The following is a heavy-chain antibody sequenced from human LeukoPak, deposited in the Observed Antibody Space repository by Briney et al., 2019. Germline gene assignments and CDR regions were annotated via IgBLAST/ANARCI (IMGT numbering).Heavy chain of an antibody. J-gene: IGHJ4*02. Sequence: GGSLRLSCAASGFTFSTYAMSWVRQAPGKGLEWVSAITSSGGSTHYADSVKGRFTISRDNSKNTLYLQMNSLRAEDTAVYYCAKGGAPSGSYADYWGQGTLVTVSS. CDR1: GFTFSTYA. CDR3: AKGGAPSGSYADY. V-gene: IGHV3-23*01. D-gene: IGHD1-26*01. CDR2: ITSSGGST.